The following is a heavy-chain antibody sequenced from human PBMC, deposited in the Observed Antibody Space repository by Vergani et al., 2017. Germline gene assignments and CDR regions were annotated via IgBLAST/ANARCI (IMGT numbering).Heavy chain of an antibody. D-gene: IGHD4-17*01. CDR2: IYYSGST. CDR3: ANHPGDYGEPEYFQH. J-gene: IGHJ1*01. CDR1: GGSISSYY. Sequence: QVQLQESGPGLVKPSETLSLTCTVSGGSISSYYWSWIRQPPGKGLEWIGYIYYSGSTNYNPSLKSRVTISVDTSKNQFSLKLSSVTAADTAVYYCANHPGDYGEPEYFQHWGQGTLVTVSS. V-gene: IGHV4-59*08.